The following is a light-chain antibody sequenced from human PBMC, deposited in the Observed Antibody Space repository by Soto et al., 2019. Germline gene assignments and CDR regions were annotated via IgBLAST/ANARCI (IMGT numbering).Light chain of an antibody. V-gene: IGKV1-39*01. J-gene: IGKJ2*01. Sequence: LPVNPAPSPLFAFCRERVNHNCPASQSLFTHLNWYQQKPGKAPNLLISAASSLQSGVPSRFSGSGSGTDFTLTISSLQPEDFATYYCQQSYSIPYTFGQGTKLEIK. CDR1: QSLFTH. CDR3: QQSYSIPYT. CDR2: AAS.